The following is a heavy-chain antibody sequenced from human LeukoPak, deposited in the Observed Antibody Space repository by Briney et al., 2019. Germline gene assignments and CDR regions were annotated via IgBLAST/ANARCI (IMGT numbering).Heavy chain of an antibody. V-gene: IGHV3-21*01. Sequence: GGSLRLSCAASGFTFSSCSMNWVRQAPGKGLEWVSSISSSSSYIYYADSVKGRFTISRDNAKNSLYLQMNSLRAEDTAVYYWPKNTQYATTGTVDTSTSSVMAVWAQGPTVTVPS. CDR3: PKNTQYATTGTVDTSTSSVMAV. J-gene: IGHJ6*02. CDR1: GFTFSSCS. CDR2: ISSSSSYI. D-gene: IGHD1-1*01.